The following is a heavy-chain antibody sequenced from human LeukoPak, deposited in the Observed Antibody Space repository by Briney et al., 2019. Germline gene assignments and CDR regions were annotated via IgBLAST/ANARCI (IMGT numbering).Heavy chain of an antibody. V-gene: IGHV3-7*01. CDR3: AMGRSYYYMDV. J-gene: IGHJ6*03. CDR2: IKQDGSEK. Sequence: GGSLRLSCTVSGFSVGDYAVNWVRQAPGKGLEWVANIKQDGSEKYYVDSVKGRFTISRDNAKNSLYLQMNSLRAEDTAVYYCAMGRSYYYMDVWGKGTTVTISS. D-gene: IGHD3-16*01. CDR1: GFSVGDYA.